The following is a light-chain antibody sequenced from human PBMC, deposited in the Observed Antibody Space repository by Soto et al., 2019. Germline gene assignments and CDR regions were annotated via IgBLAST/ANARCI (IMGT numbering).Light chain of an antibody. Sequence: QSALTQPASVSGSPGQSITISCSGTSSDVGAYNYVSWYQQHPGKAPKLMIYDVSNRPSGVSNRFSGSKSGNAASLIISGLQAEDEADYYCSSHTTSRTQVFGTGTKVTVL. V-gene: IGLV2-14*03. CDR3: SSHTTSRTQV. CDR2: DVS. J-gene: IGLJ1*01. CDR1: SSDVGAYNY.